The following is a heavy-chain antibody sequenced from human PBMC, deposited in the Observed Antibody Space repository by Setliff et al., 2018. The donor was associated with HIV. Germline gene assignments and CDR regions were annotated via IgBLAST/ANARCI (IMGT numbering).Heavy chain of an antibody. CDR2: IRHDGSYA. CDR1: GFRFETFG. D-gene: IGHD3-10*01. J-gene: IGHJ4*02. Sequence: GGSLRLSCAASGFRFETFGMYWVRQAPGKGLEWVAFIRHDGSYAYYADSVKGRFTMSRDNSKNTVSLEMNSLRPEDTAVYYCAKQVSGYFDYWGQGALVTVSS. V-gene: IGHV3-30*02. CDR3: AKQVSGYFDY.